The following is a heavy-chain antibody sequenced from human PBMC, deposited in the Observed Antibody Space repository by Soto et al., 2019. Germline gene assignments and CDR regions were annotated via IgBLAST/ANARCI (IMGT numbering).Heavy chain of an antibody. J-gene: IGHJ4*02. V-gene: IGHV3-33*01. Sequence: QVQLVESGGGVVQPGRSLRLSCAASGFTFSSYGMHWVRQAPGKGLEWVAVIWYDGSNKYYADSVKGRFTISRDNSKNTLYLQMNSLRAEDTAVYYCAREERGDIVATRPFDYWGQGTLVTVSS. D-gene: IGHD5-12*01. CDR1: GFTFSSYG. CDR2: IWYDGSNK. CDR3: AREERGDIVATRPFDY.